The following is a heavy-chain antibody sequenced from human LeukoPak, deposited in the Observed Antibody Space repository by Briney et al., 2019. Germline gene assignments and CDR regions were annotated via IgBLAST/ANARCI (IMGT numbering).Heavy chain of an antibody. Sequence: GGSLRLSSAASGFTFSSYWMSWVRQAPGKGLEWVANIKQDGSEKYYVDSVKGRFTISRDNAKNSLYLQMNSLRAEDTAVYYCARDIRSVRGVFDYWGQGTLVTVSS. V-gene: IGHV3-7*01. CDR3: ARDIRSVRGVFDY. D-gene: IGHD3-10*01. CDR2: IKQDGSEK. J-gene: IGHJ4*02. CDR1: GFTFSSYW.